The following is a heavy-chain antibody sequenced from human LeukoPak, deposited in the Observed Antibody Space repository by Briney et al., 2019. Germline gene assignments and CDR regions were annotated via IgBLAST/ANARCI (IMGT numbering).Heavy chain of an antibody. CDR2: IKEDGTEK. J-gene: IGHJ4*02. Sequence: GGSLRLSCAASGFTFSNYNMHWVRQAPGKGLEWVANIKEDGTEKYYVDSVKGRFTISRDNAKISLYLQMNSLRAEDTAVYYCARLLAYGSGAEAFDYWGQGALVTVSS. CDR3: ARLLAYGSGAEAFDY. V-gene: IGHV3-7*01. CDR1: GFTFSNYN. D-gene: IGHD3-10*01.